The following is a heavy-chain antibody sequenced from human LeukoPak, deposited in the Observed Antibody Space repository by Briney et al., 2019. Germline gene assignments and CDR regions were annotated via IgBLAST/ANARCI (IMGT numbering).Heavy chain of an antibody. J-gene: IGHJ4*02. CDR3: AKASVFNTVVTAVGVLDY. V-gene: IGHV4-59*01. D-gene: IGHD2-21*02. Sequence: SETLSLTCAVSGGSISSYYWSWIRQPPGKGLEWIGYIYSSGSTNYNPSLKSRVSISVDTSKNQFSLRLSSVTAADTAVYYCAKASVFNTVVTAVGVLDYWGQGTLVTVSS. CDR2: IYSSGST. CDR1: GGSISSYY.